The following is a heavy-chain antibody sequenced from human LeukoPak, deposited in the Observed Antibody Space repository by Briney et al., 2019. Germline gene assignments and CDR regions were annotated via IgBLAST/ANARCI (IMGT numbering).Heavy chain of an antibody. V-gene: IGHV3-11*01. CDR2: ISRSSSTI. D-gene: IGHD5-12*01. CDR1: GFTFSDYY. J-gene: IGHJ4*02. Sequence: PGGSLRLSCAASGFTFSDYYMSWIRKAPGKGLEWVSYISRSSSTIYYADSVKGRFTISRDNAKNSLYLQMNSLRAEDTAVYYCARAEGYSGYDPNFDYWGQGTLVTVSS. CDR3: ARAEGYSGYDPNFDY.